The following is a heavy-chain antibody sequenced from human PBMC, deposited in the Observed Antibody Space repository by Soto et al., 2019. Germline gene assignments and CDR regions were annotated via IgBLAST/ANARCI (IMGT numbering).Heavy chain of an antibody. CDR3: AEGSRKRCDPAVYCLDF. Sequence: GGSLRLSCAASGFTFSSYAMSWVRQAPGKGLEWVSAISGSGGSTYYADSVKGRFTISRDNSKNTLYLQMNSLRAEDTAVYYYAEGSRKRCDPAVYCLDFWGQGTLVTVSS. D-gene: IGHD2-15*01. V-gene: IGHV3-23*01. CDR1: GFTFSSYA. J-gene: IGHJ4*02. CDR2: ISGSGGST.